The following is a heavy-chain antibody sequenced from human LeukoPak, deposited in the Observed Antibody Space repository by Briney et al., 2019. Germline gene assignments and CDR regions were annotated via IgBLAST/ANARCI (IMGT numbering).Heavy chain of an antibody. J-gene: IGHJ6*02. D-gene: IGHD6-13*01. CDR3: ARDEESSWYYGMDV. CDR1: GFTFSSYA. CDR2: ISGSGGST. V-gene: IGHV3-23*01. Sequence: GGSLRLSCAASGFTFSSYAMSWVRQAPGKGLEWVSAISGSGGSTYYADSVKGRFTISRDNAKNSLYLQMNSLRAEDTAVYYCARDEESSWYYGMDVWGQGTTVTVSS.